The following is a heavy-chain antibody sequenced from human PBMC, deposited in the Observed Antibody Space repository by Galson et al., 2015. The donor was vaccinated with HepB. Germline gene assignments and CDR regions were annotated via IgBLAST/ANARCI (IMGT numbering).Heavy chain of an antibody. CDR3: TSAYYYDSSGYYYGHDDFDI. Sequence: SLRLSCAASGFTFGDYAMSWFRQAPGKGLEWVGFIRSKAYGGTTEYAASVKGRFTITRDDSKSIAYLQMNSLKTEDTAAYYCTSAYYYDSSGYYYGHDDFDIWGQGTMVTVSS. CDR2: IRSKAYGGTT. V-gene: IGHV3-49*03. J-gene: IGHJ3*02. D-gene: IGHD3-22*01. CDR1: GFTFGDYA.